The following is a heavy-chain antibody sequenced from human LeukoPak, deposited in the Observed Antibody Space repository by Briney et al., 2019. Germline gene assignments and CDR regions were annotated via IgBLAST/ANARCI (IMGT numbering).Heavy chain of an antibody. D-gene: IGHD3-10*01. Sequence: ASVKVSCKASGYTFTSYGISWVRQAPGQGLEWMGWISAYNGNTNYAQKLQGRVTMTTDTSTSTAYMELRSLRSDDTAVYYCARYGQASGSYYTFDYWGQGTLVTVSS. J-gene: IGHJ4*02. V-gene: IGHV1-18*01. CDR1: GYTFTSYG. CDR2: ISAYNGNT. CDR3: ARYGQASGSYYTFDY.